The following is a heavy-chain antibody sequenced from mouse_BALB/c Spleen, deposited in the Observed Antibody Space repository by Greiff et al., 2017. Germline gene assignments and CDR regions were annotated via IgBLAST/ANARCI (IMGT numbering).Heavy chain of an antibody. V-gene: IGHV1-5*01. CDR3: TRPMVVATHRYYAMDY. CDR1: GYTFTSYW. J-gene: IGHJ4*01. Sequence: VHVKQSGTVLARPGASVKMSCKASGYTFTSYWMHWVKQRPGQGLEWIGAIYPGNSDTSYNQKFKGKAKLTAVTSTSTAYMELSSLTNEDSAVYYCTRPMVVATHRYYAMDYWGQGTSVTVSS. D-gene: IGHD1-1*01. CDR2: IYPGNSDT.